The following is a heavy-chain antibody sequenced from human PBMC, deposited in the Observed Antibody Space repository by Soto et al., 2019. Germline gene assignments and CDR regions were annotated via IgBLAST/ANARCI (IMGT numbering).Heavy chain of an antibody. Sequence: HPGGSLRLSCAASGFTVSINYMSLVRQAPGKGLEWVSVIYIGGSTYYADSVRGRFTISRDNSKNTLYLQMKSLRAEDTAVYYWERDPTAKRHGMDVWGQGRXVTVSS. J-gene: IGHJ6*02. CDR3: ERDPTAKRHGMDV. CDR2: IYIGGST. V-gene: IGHV3-53*01. D-gene: IGHD1-26*01. CDR1: GFTVSINY.